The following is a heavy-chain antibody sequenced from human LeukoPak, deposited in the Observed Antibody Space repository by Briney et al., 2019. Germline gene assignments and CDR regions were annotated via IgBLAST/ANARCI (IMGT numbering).Heavy chain of an antibody. Sequence: GGSLRLSCAASGFTFSSYAMPWVRQAPGKGLEYVSAISSNGGSTYYANTVKGRFTISRDNSKNTLYLQMGSLRAEDMAVYYCARGGGTGLGYAFDIWGQGTMVTVSS. V-gene: IGHV3-64*01. J-gene: IGHJ3*02. D-gene: IGHD2-8*02. CDR3: ARGGGTGLGYAFDI. CDR2: ISSNGGST. CDR1: GFTFSSYA.